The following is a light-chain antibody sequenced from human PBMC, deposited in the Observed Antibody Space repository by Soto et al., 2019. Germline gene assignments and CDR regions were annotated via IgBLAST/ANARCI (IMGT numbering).Light chain of an antibody. J-gene: IGLJ1*01. V-gene: IGLV2-14*01. CDR1: SSGVGGYKF. CDR2: EVS. Sequence: QSALTQPASVSGSPGQSVTISCTGTSSGVGGYKFVSWYQQHPVKAPKLTIYEVSNRPSGVSNRFSGSKSGNTASLTISGLQAEDEADYYCISYTNNSTPYVFGTGTKLTVL. CDR3: ISYTNNSTPYV.